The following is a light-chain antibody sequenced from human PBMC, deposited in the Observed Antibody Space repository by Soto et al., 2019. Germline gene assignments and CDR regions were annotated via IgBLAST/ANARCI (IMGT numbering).Light chain of an antibody. J-gene: IGLJ1*01. CDR3: SSFTTSRLYV. V-gene: IGLV2-14*01. CDR1: SSDVGAYNY. CDR2: GVR. Sequence: QSVLTQPPSASGSPGQSVTISCTGTSSDVGAYNYVSWYQHHPGKAPKLMIHGVRNRPPGISSRFSGSKSGLTASLTISGLQAEDEADYYCSSFTTSRLYVFGPGTKVTVL.